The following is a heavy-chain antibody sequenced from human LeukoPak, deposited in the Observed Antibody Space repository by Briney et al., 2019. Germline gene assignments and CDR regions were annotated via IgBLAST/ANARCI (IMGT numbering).Heavy chain of an antibody. CDR2: IWYDGSNK. D-gene: IGHD6-13*01. J-gene: IGHJ4*02. CDR1: GFTFSSYG. CDR3: ARGLAAAGSPGDY. V-gene: IGHV3-33*01. Sequence: GGSLRLSCAASGFTFSSYGMHWVRQAPGKGLEWVAVIWYDGSNKYYADSVKGRFTISRDNSKNTLYLQMNSLRAEDTAVYYCARGLAAAGSPGDYWGQGTLVTVSS.